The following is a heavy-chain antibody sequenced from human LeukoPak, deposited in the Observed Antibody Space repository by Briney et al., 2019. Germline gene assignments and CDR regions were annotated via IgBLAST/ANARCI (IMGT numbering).Heavy chain of an antibody. CDR3: TKEGLPSGSSWSAWFDP. Sequence: PGGSLRLSCAASGFSFSSYAMNWVRQAPGKGLEWVSYISSSGSTIYYADSVKGRFTISRDNAKNSLYLQMNSLRAEDTAVYYCTKEGLPSGSSWSAWFDPWGQGTLVTVSS. CDR2: ISSSGSTI. CDR1: GFSFSSYA. D-gene: IGHD3-10*01. V-gene: IGHV3-48*03. J-gene: IGHJ5*02.